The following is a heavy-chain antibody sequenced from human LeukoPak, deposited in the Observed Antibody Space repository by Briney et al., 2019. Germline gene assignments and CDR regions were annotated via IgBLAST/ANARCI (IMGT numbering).Heavy chain of an antibody. Sequence: GEALKISCKGSGYSFTTYWIGWVRQMPGKGLEWMGIIYPGDSDTRYSPSFQGQVTISADKSTNPAYLQWSSLKASDTAIYYCARRPQLRIELDYWGQGTLVTVSS. CDR3: ARRPQLRIELDY. CDR2: IYPGDSDT. J-gene: IGHJ4*02. V-gene: IGHV5-51*01. D-gene: IGHD1-7*01. CDR1: GYSFTTYW.